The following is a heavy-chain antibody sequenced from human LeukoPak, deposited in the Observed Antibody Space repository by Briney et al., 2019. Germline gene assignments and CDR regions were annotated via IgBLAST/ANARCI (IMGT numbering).Heavy chain of an antibody. Sequence: PSETLSLTCTVSGGSISSYYWSWIRQPPGKGLEWIGYIYYSGSTNYNPSLKSRVTISVDTSKNQFSLKLSSVTAADTAVYYCASLGATYYYYGMDVWGQGTTVTVSS. D-gene: IGHD1-26*01. CDR2: IYYSGST. V-gene: IGHV4-59*08. CDR3: ASLGATYYYYGMDV. J-gene: IGHJ6*02. CDR1: GGSISSYY.